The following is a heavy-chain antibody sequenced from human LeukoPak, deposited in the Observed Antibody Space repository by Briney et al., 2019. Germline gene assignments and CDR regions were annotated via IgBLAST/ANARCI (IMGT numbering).Heavy chain of an antibody. J-gene: IGHJ4*02. D-gene: IGHD2-2*02. V-gene: IGHV5-51*01. CDR2: ILPGDSDT. Sequence: GESLKISCKASGYSFTNSWIGWVRQMPGKGLEWMGIILPGDSDTRYSPSFQGQVTISADKSISTAYLQWSSLKASDTAMYYCARQRGGYCSSTSCYSDYWGQGTLVTVSS. CDR1: GYSFTNSW. CDR3: ARQRGGYCSSTSCYSDY.